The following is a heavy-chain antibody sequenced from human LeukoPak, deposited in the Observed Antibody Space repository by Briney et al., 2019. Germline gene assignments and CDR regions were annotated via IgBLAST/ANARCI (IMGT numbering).Heavy chain of an antibody. D-gene: IGHD6-13*01. V-gene: IGHV1-18*01. CDR1: GFTFTTYG. J-gene: IGHJ4*02. CDR3: ARDSTSWPSNLDY. Sequence: AGGSLRLSCAASGFTFTTYGISWVRQAPGQGLEWMGWISAYHGNTNYAQKLQGRVTMTTDTSTSTAYMELRSLRTDDTALYYCARDSTSWPSNLDYWGQGTLVTVSS. CDR2: ISAYHGNT.